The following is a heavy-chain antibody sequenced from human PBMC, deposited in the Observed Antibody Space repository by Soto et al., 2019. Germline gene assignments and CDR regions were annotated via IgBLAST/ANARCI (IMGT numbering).Heavy chain of an antibody. CDR2: IYYSGST. J-gene: IGHJ1*01. CDR3: ARVAAAAVSYFQH. Sequence: SETLSLTCTVSGGSISRGDYYWSWIRQPPGKGLEWIGYIYYSGSTYYNPSLKSRVTISVDTSKNQFSLKLSSVTAADTAVYYCARVAAAAVSYFQHWGQGTLVTVSS. D-gene: IGHD6-13*01. CDR1: GGSISRGDYY. V-gene: IGHV4-30-4*01.